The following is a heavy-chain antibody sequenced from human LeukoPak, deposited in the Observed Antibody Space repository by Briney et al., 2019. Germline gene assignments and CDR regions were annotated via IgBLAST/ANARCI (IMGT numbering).Heavy chain of an antibody. CDR2: INHSGST. D-gene: IGHD3-22*01. J-gene: IGHJ5*02. CDR3: ARGGYYYDSSTNWFDL. V-gene: IGHV4-34*01. CDR1: GGSFSGYY. Sequence: SETLSLTCAVYGGSFSGYYWSWIRQPPGKGLEWIGEINHSGSTNYNPSLKSRVTISVDTSKNQFSLKLSSVTAADTAVYYCARGGYYYDSSTNWFDLWGQGTLVTVSS.